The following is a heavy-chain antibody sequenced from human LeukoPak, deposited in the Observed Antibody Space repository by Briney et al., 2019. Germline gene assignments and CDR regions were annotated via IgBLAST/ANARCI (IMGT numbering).Heavy chain of an antibody. Sequence: SVKVSCKASGYTFTGYYMHWVRQAPGQGLEWMGGIIPIFGTANYAQKFQGRVTITADKSTSTAYMELSSLRSEDTAVYYCARDLSRVGATRLVTYNWFDPWGQGTLVTVSS. V-gene: IGHV1-69*06. CDR3: ARDLSRVGATRLVTYNWFDP. CDR1: GYTFTGYY. D-gene: IGHD1-26*01. J-gene: IGHJ5*02. CDR2: IIPIFGTA.